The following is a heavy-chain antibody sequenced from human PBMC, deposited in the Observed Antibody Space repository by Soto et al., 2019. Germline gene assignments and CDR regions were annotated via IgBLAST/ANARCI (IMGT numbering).Heavy chain of an antibody. V-gene: IGHV3-30-3*01. CDR3: ARDRVMVRGVIGY. D-gene: IGHD3-10*01. CDR1: GFTFSSYA. Sequence: QVQLVESGGGVVQPGRSLRLSCAASGFTFSSYAMHWVRQAPGKGLEWVAVISYDGSNKYYADSVKGRFTISRDNSKNPLYRQMNSLRAEDTAVYYCARDRVMVRGVIGYWGQGTLVTVSS. CDR2: ISYDGSNK. J-gene: IGHJ4*02.